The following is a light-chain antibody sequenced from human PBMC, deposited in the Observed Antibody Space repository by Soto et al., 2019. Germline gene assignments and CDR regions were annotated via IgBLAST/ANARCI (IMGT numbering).Light chain of an antibody. CDR2: DAS. Sequence: DIPMTQSPPSLSASVGDRGTITCQASQDIGTYLNWYQHKPGKAPNLLIYDASNLETGVPSRFGGGSWATYFTSTISVLRADDIATYYCHHSNPLPLFGPGTKVDF. CDR3: HHSNPLPL. J-gene: IGKJ3*01. V-gene: IGKV1-33*01. CDR1: QDIGTY.